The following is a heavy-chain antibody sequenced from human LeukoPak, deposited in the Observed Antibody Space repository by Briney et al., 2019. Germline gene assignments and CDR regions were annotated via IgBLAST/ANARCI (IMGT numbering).Heavy chain of an antibody. Sequence: GASVKVSCKASGYTFTGYYMHWVRQAPGQGLEWMGWINPNSGGTNYAQKFQGRVTMTRDTSISTAYMELSRLRSDDTAVYYCARTVVGSGSYYTPPWYFDLWGRGTLVTVSS. CDR3: ARTVVGSGSYYTPPWYFDL. CDR1: GYTFTGYY. J-gene: IGHJ2*01. D-gene: IGHD3-10*01. CDR2: INPNSGGT. V-gene: IGHV1-2*02.